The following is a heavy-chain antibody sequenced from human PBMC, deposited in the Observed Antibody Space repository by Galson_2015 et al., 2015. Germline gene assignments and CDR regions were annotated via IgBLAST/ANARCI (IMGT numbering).Heavy chain of an antibody. V-gene: IGHV3-23*01. CDR1: GFTFSSYA. Sequence: SLRLSCAASGFTFSSYAMSWVRQAPGKGLEWVSAISGSGGSTYYADSVKGRFTISRDNSKNTLYLQMDSLRAEDTAVYYCANGDLKHYYYYMDVWGKGTTVTVSS. CDR3: ANGDLKHYYYYMDV. CDR2: ISGSGGST. J-gene: IGHJ6*03. D-gene: IGHD7-27*01.